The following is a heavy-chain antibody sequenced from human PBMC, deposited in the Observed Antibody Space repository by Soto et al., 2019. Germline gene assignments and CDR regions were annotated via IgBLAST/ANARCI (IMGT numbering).Heavy chain of an antibody. V-gene: IGHV4-59*01. CDR3: ARGRRWFDP. J-gene: IGHJ5*02. Sequence: SETLSLTCTVSGGSISSYYWSWIRQPPGKGLEWIGYIYYSGSTNYNPSLKSRVTISVDTSKNQFSLKLSSVTAADTAVYYCARGRRWFDPWGQGTPVTVSS. CDR2: IYYSGST. CDR1: GGSISSYY.